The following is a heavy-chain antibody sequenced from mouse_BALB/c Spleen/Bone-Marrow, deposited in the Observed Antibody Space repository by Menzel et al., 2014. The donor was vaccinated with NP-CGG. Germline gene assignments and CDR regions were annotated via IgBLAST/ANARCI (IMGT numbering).Heavy chain of an antibody. V-gene: IGHV1-9*01. Sequence: QVQLKESGAELMKPGASVKISCKATGYTFSSYWIEWVKQRPGHGLEWIGEILPGSGSTNYNEKFKGKATFTADTSSNTACMQLSSLTSEDSAVYYCAREDGLWYFDVWGAGTTVTVSS. CDR2: ILPGSGST. CDR1: GYTFSSYW. J-gene: IGHJ1*01. CDR3: AREDGLWYFDV. D-gene: IGHD1-1*01.